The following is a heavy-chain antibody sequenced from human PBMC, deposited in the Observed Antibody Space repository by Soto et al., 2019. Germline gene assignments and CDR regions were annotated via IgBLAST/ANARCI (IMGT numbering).Heavy chain of an antibody. V-gene: IGHV3-15*01. CDR2: IKSRADGGTT. D-gene: IGHD6-19*01. J-gene: IGHJ4*02. Sequence: EVQLVESGGGLVKPGGSLRLSCAASGFTFTKAWMTWVRQTPGKGLEWVGRIKSRADGGTTDYAASVKDRFIISRDDSNYTLYLHMNRLKTDDTAVYYCTTASQWLPPYSWGQGALVTVSS. CDR1: GFTFTKAW. CDR3: TTASQWLPPYS.